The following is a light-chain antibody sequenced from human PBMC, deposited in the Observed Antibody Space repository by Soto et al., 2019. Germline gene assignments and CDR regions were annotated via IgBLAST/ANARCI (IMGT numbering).Light chain of an antibody. CDR3: QQYGGVPYT. CDR2: GAS. CDR1: ESISRDY. Sequence: EIVLTQSPGTLSLSQGQRATLSCRASESISRDYLAWYQQRLGQAPRLLIYGASSGATGIPDRFSGSGSGTDFTLTISRLEPEDFAIYYCQQYGGVPYTFGQGTKVDI. J-gene: IGKJ2*01. V-gene: IGKV3-20*01.